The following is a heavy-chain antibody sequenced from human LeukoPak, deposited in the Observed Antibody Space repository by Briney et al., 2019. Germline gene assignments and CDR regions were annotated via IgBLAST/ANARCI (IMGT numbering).Heavy chain of an antibody. CDR3: ARESSSSSWNYYYYMDV. CDR2: INPSGGST. V-gene: IGHV1-46*01. D-gene: IGHD6-6*01. CDR1: GYTFTSYY. Sequence: ASVKVSCKASGYTFTSYYMHWVRQALGQGLEWMGIINPSGGSTSYAQKFQGRVTKTRDTSTSTVYMELSRLRSEDTAVYYCARESSSSSWNYYYYMDVWGKGTTVTVS. J-gene: IGHJ6*03.